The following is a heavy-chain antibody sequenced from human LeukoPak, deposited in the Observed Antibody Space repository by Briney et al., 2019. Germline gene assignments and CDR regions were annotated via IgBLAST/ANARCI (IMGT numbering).Heavy chain of an antibody. Sequence: HTGGSLRLSCTASGFPFGDYAMSWFRQAPGKGLEWVGFIRSKAYGGTTEYAASVKGRFTISRDDSKSIAYLQMNSLKTEDTAVYYCTRDTYSSGWYEGGFDYWGQGTLVTVSS. J-gene: IGHJ4*02. D-gene: IGHD6-19*01. CDR2: IRSKAYGGTT. CDR1: GFPFGDYA. V-gene: IGHV3-49*03. CDR3: TRDTYSSGWYEGGFDY.